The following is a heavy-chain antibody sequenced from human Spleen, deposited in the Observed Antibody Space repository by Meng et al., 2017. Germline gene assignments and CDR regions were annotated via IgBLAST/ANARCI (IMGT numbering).Heavy chain of an antibody. J-gene: IGHJ4*02. Sequence: GESLKISCAASGFTFSSYEMHWVRQAPGKGLEWVSYISGSGTAIYYADSVKGRFTISRDNAKNSLYLQMNSLRAEDTAMYYCARAGAFRVTGVDYWGQGTLVTVSS. CDR1: GFTFSSYE. CDR2: ISGSGTAI. D-gene: IGHD2-21*02. CDR3: ARAGAFRVTGVDY. V-gene: IGHV3-48*03.